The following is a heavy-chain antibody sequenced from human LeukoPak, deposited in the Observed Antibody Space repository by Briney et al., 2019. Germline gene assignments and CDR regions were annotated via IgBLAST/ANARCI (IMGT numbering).Heavy chain of an antibody. CDR3: ARNPPYCTSTSCYNDY. CDR1: GYTFTIYY. V-gene: IGHV1-2*02. Sequence: ASVKVSCKASGYTFTIYYMHWVRQAHGQGLEWMGWINPNSGATSYAQRFQGRVTMTRDTSISKAYMELSGLTSDDTAVYYCARNPPYCTSTSCYNDYWGQGTLVTVSS. CDR2: INPNSGAT. J-gene: IGHJ4*02. D-gene: IGHD2-2*02.